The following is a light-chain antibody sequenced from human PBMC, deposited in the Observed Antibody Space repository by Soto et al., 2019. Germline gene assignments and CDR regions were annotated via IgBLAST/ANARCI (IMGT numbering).Light chain of an antibody. CDR2: EVT. CDR3: TSYAGSNNLI. Sequence: QSALTQPPSASGSPGQSVTISCTGTSSDVGFYNYVSWYQQHPGKAPKLMIYEVTKRPSGVPDRFSGSKSGNTASLTVSGLQAEDEADYYCTSYAGSNNLIFGGGTKLTVL. CDR1: SSDVGFYNY. J-gene: IGLJ2*01. V-gene: IGLV2-8*01.